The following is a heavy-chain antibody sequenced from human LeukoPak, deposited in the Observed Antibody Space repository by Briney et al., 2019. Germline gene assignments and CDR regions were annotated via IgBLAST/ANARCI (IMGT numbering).Heavy chain of an antibody. CDR1: GFPLSYYY. V-gene: IGHV3-11*01. J-gene: IGHJ4*02. D-gene: IGHD5-18*01. Sequence: PGGSLRLSCSASGFPLSYYYMSWIRQAPGKGLEWVSYISSSGSTIYYADSMKGRFTISRDNAKNSLYLQMNSLRAEDTAVYYCARAAMVRCLFDYWGQGTLVTVSS. CDR2: ISSSGSTI. CDR3: ARAAMVRCLFDY.